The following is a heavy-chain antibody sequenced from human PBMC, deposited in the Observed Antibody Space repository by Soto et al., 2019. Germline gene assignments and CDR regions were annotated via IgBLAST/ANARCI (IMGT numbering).Heavy chain of an antibody. J-gene: IGHJ4*02. D-gene: IGHD1-26*01. CDR2: IYHSGRT. V-gene: IGHV4-4*02. Sequence: QVQLRESGPGVVKPSGTLSLTCAVSGGSVSSDYWWSWVRLPPGKGLEWIGEIYHSGRTNYNPSLKRRVTISLDKSKSQLSLILNSVTAADTAVYYCARDRPSYGRNFDYWGQGTLVTVSS. CDR3: ARDRPSYGRNFDY. CDR1: GGSVSSDYW.